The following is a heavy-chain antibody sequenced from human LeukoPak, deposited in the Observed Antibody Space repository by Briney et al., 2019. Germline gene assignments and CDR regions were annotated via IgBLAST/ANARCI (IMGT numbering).Heavy chain of an antibody. CDR1: GGSISSYY. J-gene: IGHJ4*02. Sequence: PSETLSLTCTVSGGSISSYYWSWIRQPPGKGLEWIGYIYYSGSTNYNPSLESRVTISVDTSKNQFSLKLSSVTAADTAVYYCARDVAGFDYWGQGTLVTVSS. CDR2: IYYSGST. CDR3: ARDVAGFDY. V-gene: IGHV4-59*01. D-gene: IGHD6-13*01.